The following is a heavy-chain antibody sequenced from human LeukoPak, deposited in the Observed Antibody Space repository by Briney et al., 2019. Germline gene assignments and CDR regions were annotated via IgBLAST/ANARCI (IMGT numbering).Heavy chain of an antibody. CDR1: GGSISSGDYY. CDR3: ARVPDDSSGYHDY. Sequence: SQTLSLTCTVSGGSISSGDYYWSWIRQPPGKGLEWIGYIYYSGSTYCNPSLKSRVTISVNTSKNQFSLKLSSVTAADTAVYYCARVPDDSSGYHDYWGQGTLVTVSS. D-gene: IGHD3-22*01. CDR2: IYYSGST. J-gene: IGHJ4*02. V-gene: IGHV4-30-4*08.